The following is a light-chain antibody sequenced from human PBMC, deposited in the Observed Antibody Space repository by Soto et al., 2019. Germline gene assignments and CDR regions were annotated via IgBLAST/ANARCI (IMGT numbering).Light chain of an antibody. CDR2: GND. CDR1: SSNIGRNP. Sequence: QSVLAQPPSASAPPGQRVAIPCSGSSSNIGRNPVHWYQHLPGAAPKLLIYGNDQRPSGVPDRFSGSKSDTSDSLAITGLQSEDEADYFCASWDDRLNGQVFGGGTKLTVL. V-gene: IGLV1-44*01. CDR3: ASWDDRLNGQV. J-gene: IGLJ2*01.